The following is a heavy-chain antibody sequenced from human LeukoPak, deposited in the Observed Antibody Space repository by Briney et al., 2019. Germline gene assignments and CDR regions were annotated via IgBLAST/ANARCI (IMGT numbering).Heavy chain of an antibody. V-gene: IGHV3-74*01. CDR2: IYGDGSTT. D-gene: IGHD3-9*01. CDR3: ARAYDIVTGTFSDY. J-gene: IGHJ4*02. CDR1: GFTFSSYW. Sequence: GGSLRLSCAASGFTFSSYWIYWVRQAPGEGLVWVSHIYGDGSTTSYADSVKGRFTISRDNAKNTVYLQMNTLRAEDTAVYYCARAYDIVTGTFSDYWGEGTLATVSS.